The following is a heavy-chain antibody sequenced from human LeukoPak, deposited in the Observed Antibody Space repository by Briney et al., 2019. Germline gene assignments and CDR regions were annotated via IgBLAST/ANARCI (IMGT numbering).Heavy chain of an antibody. CDR3: ARGPEYSGSYEIDY. CDR1: GYTFTSND. Sequence: GASVKVSCKASGYTFTSNDINWVRQATGQGLECMGWMNPNSGNTGYAQKFQGRVTMTRNTSISTAYMELSSLRSEDTAVYYCARGPEYSGSYEIDYWGQGTLVTVSS. J-gene: IGHJ4*02. CDR2: MNPNSGNT. V-gene: IGHV1-8*01. D-gene: IGHD1-26*01.